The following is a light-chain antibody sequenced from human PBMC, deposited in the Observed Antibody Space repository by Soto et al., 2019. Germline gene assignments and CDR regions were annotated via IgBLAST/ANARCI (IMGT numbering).Light chain of an antibody. CDR1: QTVGRY. CDR3: QQYGSLSWT. V-gene: IGKV3-11*01. Sequence: DIVLTQSPATLSLSPGDRVTLSCRASQTVGRYLSWYQHSPGQGPRLLVYDASSRATGVPARFSGSGSETDFTLTISSLEPEDFVVYYCQQYGSLSWTFGQGTKVEIK. CDR2: DAS. J-gene: IGKJ1*01.